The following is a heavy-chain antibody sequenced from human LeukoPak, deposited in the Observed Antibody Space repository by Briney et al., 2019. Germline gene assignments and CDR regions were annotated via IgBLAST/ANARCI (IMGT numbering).Heavy chain of an antibody. CDR2: ISSSSSYI. CDR3: ARVDLRARYRGGFDP. V-gene: IGHV3-21*01. J-gene: IGHJ5*02. Sequence: PGGSLRLSCAASGFTLSSYYMNWVRQAPGKGLEWVSSISSSSSYIYYADSVKGRFTISRDNAKNSLYLQMNSLRAEDTAVYYCARVDLRARYRGGFDPWGQGTLVTVSS. D-gene: IGHD5-12*01. CDR1: GFTLSSYY.